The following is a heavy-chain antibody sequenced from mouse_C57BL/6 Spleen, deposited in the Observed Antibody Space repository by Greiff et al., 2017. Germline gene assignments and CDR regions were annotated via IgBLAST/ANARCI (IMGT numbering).Heavy chain of an antibody. D-gene: IGHD1-1*01. V-gene: IGHV1-69*01. J-gene: IGHJ4*01. Sequence: QVHVKQPGAELVMPGASVKLSCKASGYTFTSYWMHWVKQRPGQGLEWIGEIDPSDSYTNYNQKFKGKSTLTVDKSSSTAYMQLSSLTSEDAAVDYCARITTVVRDAMDYGGQGTSVTVSS. CDR2: IDPSDSYT. CDR3: ARITTVVRDAMDY. CDR1: GYTFTSYW.